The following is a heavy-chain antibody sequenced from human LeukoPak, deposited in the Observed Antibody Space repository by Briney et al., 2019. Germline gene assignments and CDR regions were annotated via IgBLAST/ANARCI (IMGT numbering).Heavy chain of an antibody. CDR2: INYSGST. J-gene: IGHJ5*02. Sequence: PSETLSLTCTVSGGSISSGGYYWSWIRQSPGKGLEWIGYINYSGSTNYNPSLKGRVTMSVDTSKNQVSLKVSSVTAADAAVYYCAKGYNYAYGWFDPWGQGTLVAVSS. CDR1: GGSISSGGYY. V-gene: IGHV4-61*08. CDR3: AKGYNYAYGWFDP. D-gene: IGHD5-18*01.